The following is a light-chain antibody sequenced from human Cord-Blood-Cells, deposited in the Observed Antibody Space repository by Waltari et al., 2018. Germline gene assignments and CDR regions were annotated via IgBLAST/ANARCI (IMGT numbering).Light chain of an antibody. J-gene: IGLJ1*01. CDR3: SSYTSSSISEV. Sequence: QCPLTQRASVSVSRRLAHTISCTETSSDGGGYNYVSLSQQHPGKAPKHMIYDVSNRPSGVSNRFSGSKSGNTASLTISGLQAEDEADYYCSSYTSSSISEVFGTGTKLTVL. V-gene: IGLV2-14*01. CDR1: SSDGGGYNY. CDR2: DVS.